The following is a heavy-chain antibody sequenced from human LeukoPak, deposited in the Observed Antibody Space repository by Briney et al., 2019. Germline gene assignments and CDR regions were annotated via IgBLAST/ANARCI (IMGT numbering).Heavy chain of an antibody. V-gene: IGHV3-23*01. CDR1: GFTFSDYA. J-gene: IGHJ6*02. D-gene: IGHD2-2*01. CDR3: AKETYCSSTSCYPNYYYYGMDV. CDR2: INDGGGST. Sequence: GGSLRLSCAASGFTFSDYAMSWVRQAPGKGLEWVSAINDGGGSTYYADSVKGRFTISRDNSKNTLYLQMNSLRAEDTAVYYCAKETYCSSTSCYPNYYYYGMDVWGQGTTVTVSS.